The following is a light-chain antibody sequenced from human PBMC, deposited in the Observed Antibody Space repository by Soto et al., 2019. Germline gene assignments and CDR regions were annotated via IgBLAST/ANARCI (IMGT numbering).Light chain of an antibody. CDR1: SSDVGGYNY. CDR2: EVN. Sequence: QSALTQPPSASGSPGQSITISCTGTSSDVGGYNYVSWYQQHPGKAPKLIIYEVNKRPSGVPDRFSGSKSGNTASLTVTGLQAEDEADYYCSSYACSNNLIFGEGTKLTVL. J-gene: IGLJ2*01. V-gene: IGLV2-8*01. CDR3: SSYACSNNLI.